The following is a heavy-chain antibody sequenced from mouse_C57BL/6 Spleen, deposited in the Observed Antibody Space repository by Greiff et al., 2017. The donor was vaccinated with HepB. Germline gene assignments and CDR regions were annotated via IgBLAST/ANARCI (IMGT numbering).Heavy chain of an antibody. CDR1: GYAFSRYW. V-gene: IGHV1-80*01. Sequence: VKLVESGAELVKPGASVKISCKASGYAFSRYWMNWVKQRPGKGLEWIGQIYPGDGDTNYNGKFKGKATLTPDKSSSTAYMHLSCLTSEASSVYFCASCDYWGQGTTLTVSS. CDR3: ASCDY. J-gene: IGHJ2*01. CDR2: IYPGDGDT.